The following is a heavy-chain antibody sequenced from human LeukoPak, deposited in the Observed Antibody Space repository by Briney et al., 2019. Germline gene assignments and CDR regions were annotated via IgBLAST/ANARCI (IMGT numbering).Heavy chain of an antibody. J-gene: IGHJ4*02. V-gene: IGHV1-46*01. CDR1: GYTFTSYY. D-gene: IGHD3-10*01. CDR3: ARDLFSMVRGVNYFDY. Sequence: ASVKVSCKASGYTFTSYYMHWVRQAPGQGLEWMGIINPSGGSTSYAQKFQGRVTMTRDTSTSTVYMELSSLRSEDTAVYYCARDLFSMVRGVNYFDYWGQGTLVTVSS. CDR2: INPSGGST.